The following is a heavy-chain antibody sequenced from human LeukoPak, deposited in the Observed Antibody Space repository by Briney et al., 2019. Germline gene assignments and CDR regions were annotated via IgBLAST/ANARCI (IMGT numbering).Heavy chain of an antibody. J-gene: IGHJ4*02. CDR3: TRKGSQWDFLVDY. D-gene: IGHD2/OR15-2a*01. CDR1: GFTFSSYS. CDR2: ISSSSSYI. Sequence: PGGSLRLSCAASGFTFSSYSMNWVRQAPGKGLEWVSSISSSSSYIYYADSVKGRFTISRDNAKNSLYLQMNSLRAEDTAVYYCTRKGSQWDFLVDYWGQGTRVAVSP. V-gene: IGHV3-21*01.